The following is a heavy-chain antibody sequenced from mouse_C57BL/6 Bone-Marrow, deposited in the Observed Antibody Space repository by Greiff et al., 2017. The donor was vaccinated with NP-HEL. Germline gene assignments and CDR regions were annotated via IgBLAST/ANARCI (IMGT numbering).Heavy chain of an antibody. J-gene: IGHJ4*01. CDR3: ARHKDYGSSYDYAMDY. CDR2: INSDGGST. Sequence: EVMLVESGGGLVQPGESLKLSCESNEYEFPSHDMSWVRKTPEKRLELVAAINSDGGSTYYPDTMERRFIISRDNTKKTLYLQMSSLRSEDTALYYCARHKDYGSSYDYAMDYWGQGTSVTVSS. V-gene: IGHV5-2*01. D-gene: IGHD1-1*01. CDR1: EYEFPSHD.